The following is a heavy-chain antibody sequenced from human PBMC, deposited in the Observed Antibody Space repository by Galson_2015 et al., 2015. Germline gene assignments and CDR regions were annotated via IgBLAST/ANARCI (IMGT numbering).Heavy chain of an antibody. Sequence: SLRLSCAASGFTFSSYSMNWVRQAPGKGLEWVSYISSSSSTIYYADSVKGRFTISRDNAKNSLYLQMNSLRAEDTAVYYCARDWDIVVVPNPYYYYGMDVWSQGTTVTVSS. D-gene: IGHD2-2*01. CDR2: ISSSSSTI. CDR1: GFTFSSYS. CDR3: ARDWDIVVVPNPYYYYGMDV. V-gene: IGHV3-48*01. J-gene: IGHJ6*02.